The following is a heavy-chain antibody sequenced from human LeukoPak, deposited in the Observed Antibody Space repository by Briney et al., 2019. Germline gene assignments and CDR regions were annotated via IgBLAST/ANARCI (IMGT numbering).Heavy chain of an antibody. CDR2: IYYSGST. V-gene: IGHV4-59*01. J-gene: IGHJ3*02. CDR3: ARVRLAYCGGDCYSRAFDI. CDR1: GGSISSYY. D-gene: IGHD2-21*02. Sequence: SETLSLTCTVSGGSISSYYWSWIRQPPGKGLEWIGYIYYSGSTNYNPSLKSRVTISVDTSKNQFSLKLSSVTAADTAVYYCARVRLAYCGGDCYSRAFDIWGQGTMVTVSS.